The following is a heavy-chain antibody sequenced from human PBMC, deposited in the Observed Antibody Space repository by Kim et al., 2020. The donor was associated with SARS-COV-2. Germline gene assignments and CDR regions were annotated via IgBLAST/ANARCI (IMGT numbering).Heavy chain of an antibody. D-gene: IGHD2-2*01. CDR2: IIPIFGTA. Sequence: SVKVSCKASGGTFSSYAISWVRQAPGQGLEWMGGIIPIFGTANYAQKFQGRVTITADESTSTAYMELSSLRSEDTAVYYCARDTGIVVVPAASGNRSPQKYYYYGMDVWGQGTTVTVSS. CDR1: GGTFSSYA. V-gene: IGHV1-69*13. J-gene: IGHJ6*02. CDR3: ARDTGIVVVPAASGNRSPQKYYYYGMDV.